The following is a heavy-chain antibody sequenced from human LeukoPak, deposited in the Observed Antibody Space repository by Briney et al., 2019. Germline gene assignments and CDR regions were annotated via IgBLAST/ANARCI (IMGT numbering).Heavy chain of an antibody. CDR2: IYSGGST. Sequence: GGSLRLSCAASGFTVSSNYMSWVRQAPGKGLEWFSVIYSGGSTYYADSVKGRFTISRDNSKNTLYLQMNSLRAEDTAVYYCARDGPLYSGFGVCYFDYWGQGTLVTVSS. V-gene: IGHV3-53*01. D-gene: IGHD5-12*01. CDR1: GFTVSSNY. J-gene: IGHJ4*02. CDR3: ARDGPLYSGFGVCYFDY.